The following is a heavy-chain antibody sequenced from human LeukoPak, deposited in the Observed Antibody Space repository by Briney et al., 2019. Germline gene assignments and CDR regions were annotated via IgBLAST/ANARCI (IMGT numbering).Heavy chain of an antibody. CDR3: ARDVLGEPTYYFDY. J-gene: IGHJ4*02. Sequence: GGSLRLSCAASGVTFSSYAMHWVRQAPGKELEWVAVISYDGINEYYADSVKGRFAISRDNSKNTLYLQMNSLRAEDTAVYYCARDVLGEPTYYFDYWGQGTLVTVSS. V-gene: IGHV3-30*09. CDR2: ISYDGINE. D-gene: IGHD3-16*01. CDR1: GVTFSSYA.